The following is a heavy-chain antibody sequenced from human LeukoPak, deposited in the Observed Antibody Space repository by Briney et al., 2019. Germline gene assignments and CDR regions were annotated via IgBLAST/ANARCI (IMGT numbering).Heavy chain of an antibody. CDR2: ISSSSSYI. Sequence: KSGGSLRLSCAASGFTFSSYSMNWVRQAPGKGLEWVSSISSSSSYIYYADSVKGRFTISRDNAKNSLYLQMNSLRAEDTAVYYCARNFYGSGSYSYFDYWGQGTLVTVSS. V-gene: IGHV3-21*01. CDR3: ARNFYGSGSYSYFDY. D-gene: IGHD3-10*01. J-gene: IGHJ4*02. CDR1: GFTFSSYS.